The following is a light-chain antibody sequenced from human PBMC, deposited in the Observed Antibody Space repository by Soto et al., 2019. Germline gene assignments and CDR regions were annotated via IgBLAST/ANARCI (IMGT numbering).Light chain of an antibody. CDR3: QHYNSYPVA. CDR1: QTISSW. Sequence: DIQMTQSPSTLSGSVGDRVTLTCRASQTISSWLAWYQQKPGKAPKLLIYKASTLKSGVPSRFSGSGSGTEFTLTISSLQPDDFATYYCQHYNSYPVAFGQGTKVDI. J-gene: IGKJ1*01. V-gene: IGKV1-5*03. CDR2: KAS.